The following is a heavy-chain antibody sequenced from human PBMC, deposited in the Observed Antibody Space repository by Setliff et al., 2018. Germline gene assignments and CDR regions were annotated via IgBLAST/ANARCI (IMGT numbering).Heavy chain of an antibody. J-gene: IGHJ4*02. Sequence: SETLSLTCTVSGDSISSRTHYWSWIRQPAGKGLEWIGQVYTSWSTNYNPSLKSRVTISLDTSKNQFSLNLSSLPAADTAVYYCARGRNIAARLLDSWGQGTLVTVSS. CDR2: VYTSWST. CDR3: ARGRNIAARLLDS. D-gene: IGHD6-6*01. V-gene: IGHV4-61*09. CDR1: GDSISSRTHY.